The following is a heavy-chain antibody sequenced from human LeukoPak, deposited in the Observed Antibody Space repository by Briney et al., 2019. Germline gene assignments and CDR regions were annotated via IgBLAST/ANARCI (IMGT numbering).Heavy chain of an antibody. CDR1: GFTFSSYA. CDR2: ISYDGSNK. V-gene: IGHV3-30-3*01. Sequence: GGSLRLSCAASGFTFSSYAMHWVRQAPGKGLEWVAVISYDGSNKYYADSVKGRFTISRDNSKNTLYLQMNSLRAEDTAVYYCARDHPRTTFASKSHYYYYGMDAWGQGTTVTVSS. D-gene: IGHD1-7*01. CDR3: ARDHPRTTFASKSHYYYYGMDA. J-gene: IGHJ6*02.